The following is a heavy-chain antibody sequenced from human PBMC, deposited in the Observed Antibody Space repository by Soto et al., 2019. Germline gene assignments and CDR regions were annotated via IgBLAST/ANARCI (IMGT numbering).Heavy chain of an antibody. CDR3: VKEVEGFDY. D-gene: IGHD1-1*01. CDR2: ITSSRDM. V-gene: IGHV3-21*01. CDR1: GFPFSTHT. Sequence: PGGSLTLSCGASGFPFSTHTMNWVRQAPGKGLEWVSSITSSRDMFYADSVKGRFTISRDNAKNSLYLQMNSLRAEDTAVYYCVKEVEGFDYWGQGTLVTVSS. J-gene: IGHJ4*02.